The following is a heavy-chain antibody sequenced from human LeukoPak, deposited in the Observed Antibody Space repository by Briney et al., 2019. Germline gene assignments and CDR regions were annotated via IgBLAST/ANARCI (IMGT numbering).Heavy chain of an antibody. V-gene: IGHV4-61*01. CDR1: DXSVSSSRDY. Sequence: PSETLSLTWTVSDXSVSSSRDYWTWIRQPPGKGLEWIGYIYHGSATYNPSLESRVTLSMDTSKNQYSLKMTSVTAADTAVYYCAREGGRQWLVSGALDSWGQGTLVTVSS. CDR3: AREGGRQWLVSGALDS. J-gene: IGHJ5*01. CDR2: IYHGSA. D-gene: IGHD6-19*01.